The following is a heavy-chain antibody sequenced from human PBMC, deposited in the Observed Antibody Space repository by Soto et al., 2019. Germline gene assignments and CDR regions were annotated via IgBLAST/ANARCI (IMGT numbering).Heavy chain of an antibody. D-gene: IGHD3-16*01. CDR2: ISGSGGRT. CDR3: AKGWVSVPGDGFDP. Sequence: EVQLLESGGGVVQPGWSLRLSCAASGFTFSSYAMSWVRQAPGKGLEWVSAISGSGGRTYYAESVQGRFTISRDNSKTTLYLQMNSMIAEDTTVDYCAKGWVSVPGDGFDPWGQGTMVTVSS. V-gene: IGHV3-23*01. J-gene: IGHJ5*02. CDR1: GFTFSSYA.